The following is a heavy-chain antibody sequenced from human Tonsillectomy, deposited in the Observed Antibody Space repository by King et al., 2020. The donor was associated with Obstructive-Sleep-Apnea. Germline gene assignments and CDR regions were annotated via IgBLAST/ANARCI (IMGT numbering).Heavy chain of an antibody. CDR3: ARDPGVDRVDYYLDY. V-gene: IGHV3-21*01. Sequence: VQLVESGGGLVKPGGSLRLSCAASGFTFSSYSMNWVRQAPGKGLEWVSSISSSSSYIYYADSVKGRFTISRDNAKNSLYLQMNSLSAEDTAVYYWARDPGVDRVDYYLDYWGQGTLVTVSA. CDR1: GFTFSSYS. D-gene: IGHD1-14*01. CDR2: ISSSSSYI. J-gene: IGHJ4*02.